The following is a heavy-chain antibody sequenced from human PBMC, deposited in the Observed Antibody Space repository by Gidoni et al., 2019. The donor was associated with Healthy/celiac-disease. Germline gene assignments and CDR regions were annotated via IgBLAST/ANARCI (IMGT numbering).Heavy chain of an antibody. V-gene: IGHV4-59*08. D-gene: IGHD4-17*01. J-gene: IGHJ2*01. Sequence: QVQLQESGPGLVKPSETLSLTCTVSGGSISSYHWSWIRQPPGKGLEWIGYIYYSGSTNYNPSLKSRVTISVDTSKNQFSLKLSSVTAADTAVYYCARHRGDYGGILTGWYFDLWGRGTLVTVSS. CDR2: IYYSGST. CDR3: ARHRGDYGGILTGWYFDL. CDR1: GGSISSYH.